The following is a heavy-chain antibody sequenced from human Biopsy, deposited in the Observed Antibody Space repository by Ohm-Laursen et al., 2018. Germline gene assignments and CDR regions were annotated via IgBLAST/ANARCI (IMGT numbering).Heavy chain of an antibody. D-gene: IGHD5-12*01. V-gene: IGHV1-2*02. CDR3: AKGQDLRGGSEYFQH. Sequence: SVKVSCKASGYTFTGQYLHWVRQVPGQGLEWMGWINPHSGTTKFAQDFQGRVTMTRDTSITTAYMELRRLRSDDTAVYYCAKGQDLRGGSEYFQHWGQGALVTVSS. J-gene: IGHJ1*01. CDR2: INPHSGTT. CDR1: GYTFTGQY.